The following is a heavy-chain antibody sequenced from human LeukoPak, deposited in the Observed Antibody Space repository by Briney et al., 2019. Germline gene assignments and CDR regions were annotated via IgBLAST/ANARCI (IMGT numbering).Heavy chain of an antibody. CDR2: IWYDGSNK. V-gene: IGHV3-33*01. Sequence: PGGSLRLSCAASGFTFTSYGMHRVRQAPGRGLEWVAVIWYDGSNKYYADSVKGRFTISRDNSKNTLYLQMNSLRAEDTAVYYCARVSFYDSSGYYPPDYWGQGTLVTVSS. CDR1: GFTFTSYG. J-gene: IGHJ4*02. CDR3: ARVSFYDSSGYYPPDY. D-gene: IGHD3-22*01.